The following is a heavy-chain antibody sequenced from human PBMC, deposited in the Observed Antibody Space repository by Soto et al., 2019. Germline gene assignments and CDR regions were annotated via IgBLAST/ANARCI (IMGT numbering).Heavy chain of an antibody. V-gene: IGHV3-23*01. CDR2: ISGSGGST. CDR3: AKDGDIVVVVAQYFDY. CDR1: GFTFSSYA. D-gene: IGHD2-15*01. J-gene: IGHJ4*02. Sequence: LRLSCAASGFTFSSYAMSWVRQAPGKGLEWVSAISGSGGSTYYADSVKGRFTISRDNSKNTLYLQMNSLRAEDTAVYYCAKDGDIVVVVAQYFDYWGQGTLVTVSS.